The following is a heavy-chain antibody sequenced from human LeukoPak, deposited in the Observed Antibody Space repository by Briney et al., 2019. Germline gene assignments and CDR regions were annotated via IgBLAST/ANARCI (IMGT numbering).Heavy chain of an antibody. D-gene: IGHD3-22*01. J-gene: IGHJ4*02. CDR2: IYYSGST. CDR1: GGSISSYY. CDR3: ARVLSGETHYYDSSGYPYYFDY. Sequence: KPSETLSLTCTVSGGSISSYYWSWIRQPPGKGLEWIGYIYYSGSTNYNPSLKSRVTISEDKSKTQFSLKLSAVTAADTAVYYCARVLSGETHYYDSSGYPYYFDYWGQGTLVTVSS. V-gene: IGHV4-59*01.